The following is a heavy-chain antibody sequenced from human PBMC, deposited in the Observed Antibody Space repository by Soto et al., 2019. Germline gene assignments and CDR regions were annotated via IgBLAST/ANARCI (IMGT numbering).Heavy chain of an antibody. CDR1: GFTFSNYA. D-gene: IGHD2-21*02. V-gene: IGHV3-23*01. CDR3: AKGFFGGNFPN. CDR2: IGGGGGST. J-gene: IGHJ4*02. Sequence: EVQLLESGGALVQPGGSLRLSCAASGFTFSNYAMSWVRQAPGKGLEWVSAIGGGGGSTFYADSVKGRFTISRDNSKNTLYLQMNSLRAEDTAVYYCAKGFFGGNFPNWGQGTLVTVSS.